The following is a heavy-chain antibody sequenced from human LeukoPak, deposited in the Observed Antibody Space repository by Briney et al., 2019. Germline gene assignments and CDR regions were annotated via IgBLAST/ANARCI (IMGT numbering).Heavy chain of an antibody. Sequence: GSLRLSCAASGFTFSSYSMNWVRQAPGKGLEWVSSISSSSSYIYYADSVKGRFTISRDNAKNSLYLQMNSLRAEDTAVYYCAGGVIVAAGIYDYWGQGTLVTVSS. CDR2: ISSSSSYI. J-gene: IGHJ4*02. CDR3: AGGVIVAAGIYDY. D-gene: IGHD6-13*01. V-gene: IGHV3-21*01. CDR1: GFTFSSYS.